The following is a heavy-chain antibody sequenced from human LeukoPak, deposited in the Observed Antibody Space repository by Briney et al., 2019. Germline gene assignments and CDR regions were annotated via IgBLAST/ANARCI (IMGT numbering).Heavy chain of an antibody. Sequence: SETLSLTCTVSGGSISSSSYYWGWIRQPPGKGLEWIGSIYYSGSTYYNPSLKSRVTISVDTSKNQFSLKLSSVTAADTAVYYCAREGNWVFDYWGQGTLVTVS. V-gene: IGHV4-39*07. CDR3: AREGNWVFDY. CDR2: IYYSGST. CDR1: GGSISSSSYY. J-gene: IGHJ4*02. D-gene: IGHD7-27*01.